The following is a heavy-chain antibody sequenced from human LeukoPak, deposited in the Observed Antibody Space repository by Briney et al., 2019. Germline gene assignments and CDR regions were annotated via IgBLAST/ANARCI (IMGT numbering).Heavy chain of an antibody. V-gene: IGHV3-23*01. CDR3: AKVVLGYYYMDV. D-gene: IGHD3-10*01. Sequence: GGSLRLSCAASRFTFSSYSMNWVRQAPGKGLEWVSAISGSGGSTYYADSVKGRFTISRDNSKNTLYLQMNSLRAEDTAVYYCAKVVLGYYYMDVWGKGTTVTVSS. CDR2: ISGSGGST. J-gene: IGHJ6*03. CDR1: RFTFSSYS.